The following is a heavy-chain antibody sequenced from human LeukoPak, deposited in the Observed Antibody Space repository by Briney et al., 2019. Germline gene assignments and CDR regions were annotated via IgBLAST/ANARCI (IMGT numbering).Heavy chain of an antibody. V-gene: IGHV1-3*01. CDR2: INAGNGNT. D-gene: IGHD3-22*01. Sequence: ASVKVSCKASGYTFTSYAMHWVRQAPGQRLEWMGWINAGNGNTKYSQKFQGRVTITRDTSASTAYMELSNLRSEDTAVYYCARETYYYDSSGYYPTSYYYGMDVWGQGTTVTVSS. J-gene: IGHJ6*02. CDR3: ARETYYYDSSGYYPTSYYYGMDV. CDR1: GYTFTSYA.